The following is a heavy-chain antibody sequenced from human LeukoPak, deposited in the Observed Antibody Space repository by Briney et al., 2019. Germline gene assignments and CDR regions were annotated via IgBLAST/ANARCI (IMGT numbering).Heavy chain of an antibody. J-gene: IGHJ4*02. Sequence: GESLKISCKGSGYSFTSYWIGWVRPMPGKGLEWMGIIYPGDSDTRYSPSFQGQVTISADKSISTPYLQWSSLKASDTAMYYCARQRARMSMIPGPPGYWGQGTLVTVSS. V-gene: IGHV5-51*01. CDR3: ARQRARMSMIPGPPGY. D-gene: IGHD3-22*01. CDR2: IYPGDSDT. CDR1: GYSFTSYW.